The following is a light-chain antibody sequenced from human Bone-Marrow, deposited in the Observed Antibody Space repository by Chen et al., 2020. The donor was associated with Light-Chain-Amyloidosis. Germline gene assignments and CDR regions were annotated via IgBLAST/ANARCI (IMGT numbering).Light chain of an antibody. CDR1: QSVLFTSNNKNY. J-gene: IGKJ4*01. V-gene: IGKV4-1*01. CDR2: WAS. Sequence: IVLTQSPDPLHVSLGERATIKCESSQSVLFTSNNKNYLAWYQQRPGQPPKLLISWASTRESGVPDRFSGSGSGTHFTLNIIRLRAEDVAVYYCQQYYISPLTFGGGTKVEVK. CDR3: QQYYISPLT.